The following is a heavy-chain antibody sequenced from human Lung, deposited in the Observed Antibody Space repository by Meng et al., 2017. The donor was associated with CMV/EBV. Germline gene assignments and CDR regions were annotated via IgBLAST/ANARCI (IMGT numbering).Heavy chain of an antibody. J-gene: IGHJ4*02. CDR2: IDWDDDK. CDR1: GFSLSTSAMC. V-gene: IGHV2-70*17. D-gene: IGHD4-23*01. CDR3: ARTPPPVDHGDNYYFDY. Sequence: GPXLVXPTQTLTLTCTFSGFSLSTSAMCATWIRQPPGKALEWLARIDWDDDKFYSTSLKTRLTISEDTSKNQVVLTMTNMDLVDTATYSWARTPPPVDHGDNYYFDYWGREXLVTFSS.